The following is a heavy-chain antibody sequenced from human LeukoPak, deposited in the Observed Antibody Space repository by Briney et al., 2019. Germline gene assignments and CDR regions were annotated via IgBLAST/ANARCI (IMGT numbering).Heavy chain of an antibody. CDR3: ARALAVASSTYYYGMDV. V-gene: IGHV3-30-3*01. Sequence: GGSLRLSCVASGFTFSRSWMSWVRRAPGKGLEWVAIISYDGSSKYYADSVKGRFTISRDNSKITMYLQMNSLRPEDTAVYYCARALAVASSTYYYGMDVWGQGTTVTVSS. D-gene: IGHD6-19*01. J-gene: IGHJ6*02. CDR2: ISYDGSSK. CDR1: GFTFSRSW.